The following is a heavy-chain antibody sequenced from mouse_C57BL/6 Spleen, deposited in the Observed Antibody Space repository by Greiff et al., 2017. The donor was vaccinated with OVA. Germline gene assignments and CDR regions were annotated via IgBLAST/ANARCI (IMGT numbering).Heavy chain of an antibody. V-gene: IGHV6-6*01. CDR2: IRNKANNHAT. D-gene: IGHD1-1*01. Sequence: EVKLVESGGGLVQPGGSMKLSCAASGFTFSDAWMDWVRQSPEKGLEWVAEIRNKANNHATYYAESVKGRFTISRDDSKSSVYLQMNSLRAEDTGIYYCTRRGKITTVALDYWGQGTTLTVSS. CDR1: GFTFSDAW. CDR3: TRRGKITTVALDY. J-gene: IGHJ2*01.